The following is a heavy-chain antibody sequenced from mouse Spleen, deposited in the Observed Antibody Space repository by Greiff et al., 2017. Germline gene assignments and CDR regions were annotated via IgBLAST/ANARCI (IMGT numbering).Heavy chain of an antibody. CDR3: ARGDDGYYVYWYFDG. V-gene: IGHV3-6*01. Sequence: DVKLQESGPGLVKPSQSLSLTCSVTGYSITSGYYWNWIRQFPGNKLEWMGYISYDGSNNYNPSLKNRISITRDTSKNQFFLKLNSVTTEDTATYYCARGDDGYYVYWYFDGWGAGPPVTVSP. J-gene: IGHJ1*01. CDR2: ISYDGSN. CDR1: GYSITSGYY. D-gene: IGHD2-3*01.